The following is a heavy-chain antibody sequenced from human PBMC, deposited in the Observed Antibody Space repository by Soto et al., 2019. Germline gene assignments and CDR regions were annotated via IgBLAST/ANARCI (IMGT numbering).Heavy chain of an antibody. CDR3: ANGRAYYYYGMDV. J-gene: IGHJ6*02. V-gene: IGHV4-34*01. CDR1: GGSGGSFSGYY. CDR2: INHSGST. D-gene: IGHD1-26*01. Sequence: SETLSLTCAVNGGSGGSFSGYYWSWIRQPPGKELEWIGEINHSGSTNYNPSLKSRVTISVDTPKNQFSLKLSSVTAEDTAVYYCANGRAYYYYGMDVWGQGTTVTVSS.